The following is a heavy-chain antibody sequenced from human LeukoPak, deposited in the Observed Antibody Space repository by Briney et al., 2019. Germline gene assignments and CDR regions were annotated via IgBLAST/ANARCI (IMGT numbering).Heavy chain of an antibody. CDR2: IIPIFGTA. CDR3: ARGAPSDILTGYWFDY. J-gene: IGHJ4*02. V-gene: IGHV1-69*06. Sequence: GASVKVSCKASGGTFSSHVISWVRQAPGQGLEWMGGIIPIFGTANYAQKFQGRVTITADKSMSTAYMELSSLRSEDTAVYYCARGAPSDILTGYWFDYWGQGTLVTVSS. CDR1: GGTFSSHV. D-gene: IGHD3-9*01.